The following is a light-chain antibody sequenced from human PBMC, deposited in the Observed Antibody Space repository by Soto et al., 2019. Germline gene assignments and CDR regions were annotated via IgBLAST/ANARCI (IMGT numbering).Light chain of an antibody. Sequence: QAVVTQPPSVSGAPGQRVTISCTGSRSNIGAGYDVHWYQQLPGTAPKLLIYGNINRPSGVPDRFSGSKSGTSASLAITGLQAEDEADYYCQSYDSSVSGPVFGGGTKLTVL. CDR3: QSYDSSVSGPV. CDR2: GNI. J-gene: IGLJ2*01. V-gene: IGLV1-40*01. CDR1: RSNIGAGYD.